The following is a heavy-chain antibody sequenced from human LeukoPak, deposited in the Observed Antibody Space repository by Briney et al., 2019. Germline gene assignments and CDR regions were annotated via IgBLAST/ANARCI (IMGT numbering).Heavy chain of an antibody. CDR3: ATNWNYLYYFDY. D-gene: IGHD1-7*01. J-gene: IGHJ4*02. V-gene: IGHV1-24*01. CDR2: FDPEDGET. CDR1: GCTLTELS. Sequence: ASVKVSCKVSGCTLTELSMHWVRQAPGKGLEWMGGFDPEDGETIYAQKFQGRVTMTEDTSTDTAYMELSSLRSEDTAVYYCATNWNYLYYFDYWGQGTLVTVSS.